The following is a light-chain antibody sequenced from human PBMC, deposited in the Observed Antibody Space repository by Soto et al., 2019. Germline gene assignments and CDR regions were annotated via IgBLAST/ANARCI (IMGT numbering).Light chain of an antibody. Sequence: VLTKSPATLSFSPGERATLACTASQSVNSYLAWYQQKPGQAPRLLIYDASNRATGIPARFSGSGSGTDFHLTLSSREPEDLAVYYCHQLSNWLYPFGQGTQLEIK. CDR1: QSVNSY. J-gene: IGKJ2*01. V-gene: IGKV3-11*01. CDR2: DAS. CDR3: HQLSNWLYP.